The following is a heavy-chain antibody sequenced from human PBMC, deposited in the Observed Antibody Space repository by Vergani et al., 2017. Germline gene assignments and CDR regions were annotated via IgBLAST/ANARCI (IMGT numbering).Heavy chain of an antibody. CDR1: GGSISSYY. D-gene: IGHD4-17*01. CDR3: AREGNTVTTLPFDY. V-gene: IGHV4-59*10. CDR2: IYTSGST. J-gene: IGHJ4*02. Sequence: QVQLQQWGAGLLKPSETLSLTCTVSGGSISSYYWSWIRQPAGKGLEWIGRIYTSGSTNYNPSLKSRVTMSVDTSKNQFSLKLSSVTAADTAVYYCAREGNTVTTLPFDYWGQGTLVTVSS.